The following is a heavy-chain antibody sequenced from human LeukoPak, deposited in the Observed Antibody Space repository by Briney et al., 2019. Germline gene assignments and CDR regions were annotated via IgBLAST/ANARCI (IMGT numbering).Heavy chain of an antibody. J-gene: IGHJ5*02. V-gene: IGHV3-30*02. CDR1: GFTFSSYG. D-gene: IGHD2-2*01. CDR3: ANPFPGIVPNWFDP. Sequence: GGSLRLSCAASGFTFSSYGMHWVRQAPGKGLEWVAFIRYDGSNKYYADSVKGRFTISRDNSKSTLYLQMNSLRAEDTAVYYCANPFPGIVPNWFDPWGQGTLVTVSS. CDR2: IRYDGSNK.